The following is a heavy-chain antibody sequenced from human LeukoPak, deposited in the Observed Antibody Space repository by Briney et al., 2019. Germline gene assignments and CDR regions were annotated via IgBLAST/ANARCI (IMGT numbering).Heavy chain of an antibody. CDR1: GGSISSPTYY. CDR3: ARLGGYHDPPDY. V-gene: IGHV4-39*01. Sequence: PSETLSLTCTVSGGSISSPTYYWAWIRQPPGQELEWIKTIHHSGSTYDNPSLKSRFTMSVDTSKNQFFLNLSSVTAADTAVYYCARLGGYHDPPDYWGQGTLATVSS. J-gene: IGHJ4*02. D-gene: IGHD3-16*02. CDR2: IHHSGST.